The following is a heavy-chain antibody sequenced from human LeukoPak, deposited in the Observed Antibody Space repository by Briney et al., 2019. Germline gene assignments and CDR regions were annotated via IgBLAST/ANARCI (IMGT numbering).Heavy chain of an antibody. J-gene: IGHJ4*02. CDR1: GGSISSSSYY. V-gene: IGHV4-39*07. Sequence: SETLSLTCTVSGGSISSSSYYWGWIRQPPGKGLEWIGSIYYSGSTYYNPSLKSRVTISVDTSKNQFSLKLSSVTAADTAVYYCARHSGSYSHFDYWGQGTLVTVSS. CDR3: ARHSGSYSHFDY. CDR2: IYYSGST. D-gene: IGHD1-26*01.